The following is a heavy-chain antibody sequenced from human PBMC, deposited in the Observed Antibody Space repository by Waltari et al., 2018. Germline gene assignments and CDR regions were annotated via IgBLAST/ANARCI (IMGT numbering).Heavy chain of an antibody. D-gene: IGHD6-6*01. CDR3: ARDPSSGFEP. V-gene: IGHV4-39*07. CDR2: IYYSGST. J-gene: IGHJ5*02. Sequence: QLQLQESGPGLVKPSETLSLTCTVSGGSISSSSYYWGWIRQPPGKGLELIGSIYYSGSTYNNPSLNRRVTISVDTSKNQCPLKLSSVTAADTAVYYCARDPSSGFEPWGQGTLVTGSS. CDR1: GGSISSSSYY.